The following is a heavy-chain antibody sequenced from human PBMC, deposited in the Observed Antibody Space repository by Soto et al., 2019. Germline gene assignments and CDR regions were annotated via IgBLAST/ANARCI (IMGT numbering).Heavy chain of an antibody. V-gene: IGHV3-30*18. J-gene: IGHJ4*02. Sequence: PGGSLRLSCAPSGFTFSSYAMHWVRQAPGKGLEWVAVISYDGSNKYYVDSVKGRFTISRDNSKNTLYLQMNSLRAEDTAVYYCAKDDQITASIDYWGQGTLVTV. CDR1: GFTFSSYA. CDR2: ISYDGSNK. D-gene: IGHD3-16*01. CDR3: AKDDQITASIDY.